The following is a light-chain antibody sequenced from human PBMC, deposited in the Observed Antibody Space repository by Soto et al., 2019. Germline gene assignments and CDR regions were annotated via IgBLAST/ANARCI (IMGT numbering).Light chain of an antibody. Sequence: ESVLTQSPGTLSLSPGERATLSCRASQGVSSNYLAWYQQKPGQAPRLLIYGASTRATGIPDRFSGSGSGTDFTFTISRLEPDDSAVYYCQQYGSLPTWTFGQGPKVDIK. CDR3: QQYGSLPTWT. V-gene: IGKV3-20*01. CDR2: GAS. J-gene: IGKJ1*01. CDR1: QGVSSNY.